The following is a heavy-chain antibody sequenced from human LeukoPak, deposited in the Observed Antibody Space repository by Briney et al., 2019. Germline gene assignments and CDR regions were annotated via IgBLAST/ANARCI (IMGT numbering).Heavy chain of an antibody. CDR3: ARRISSGWNFDY. D-gene: IGHD6-19*01. CDR1: GGSISSGAYY. Sequence: SDTLSLTCTVSGGSISSGAYYWSWIPQPPGKGLEWFEYIYYSGSTYYTPSHKSRVTISVDTSKNQFSLKLNSVTAADTAVYYCARRISSGWNFDYWGRGTRVSVSS. CDR2: IYYSGST. J-gene: IGHJ4*02. V-gene: IGHV4-31*03.